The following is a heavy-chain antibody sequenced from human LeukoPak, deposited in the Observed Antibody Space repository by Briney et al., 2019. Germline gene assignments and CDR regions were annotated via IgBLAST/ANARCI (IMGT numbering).Heavy chain of an antibody. V-gene: IGHV3-66*01. D-gene: IGHD3-22*01. CDR2: IDSGGFT. J-gene: IGHJ5*02. CDR1: RFTVSTNY. Sequence: PGGSLRLSCAASRFTVSTNYMSWVRQAPGKGLEWVSLIDSGGFTYYADSVKGRFTISRDNSKNTLYLQMNSLRAEDTAVYFCANTYYYDGSCYYYVGWFEPWGQGTLVTVSS. CDR3: ANTYYYDGSCYYYVGWFEP.